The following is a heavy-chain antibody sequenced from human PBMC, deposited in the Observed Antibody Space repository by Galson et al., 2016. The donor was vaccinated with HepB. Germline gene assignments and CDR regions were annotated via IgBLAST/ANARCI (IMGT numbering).Heavy chain of an antibody. J-gene: IGHJ4*02. D-gene: IGHD6-25*01. Sequence: SETLSLTCTVSGGSISSSSIYYWGWIRQPPGKGLEWIGSIYKSESTYYNPSLRSRVTMSVDTSKNQFSLKLSSVTAADTAVYYCARHDRGIAAAFDHWGQGTLVTVSS. CDR3: ARHDRGIAAAFDH. CDR1: GGSISSSSIYY. V-gene: IGHV4-39*01. CDR2: IYKSEST.